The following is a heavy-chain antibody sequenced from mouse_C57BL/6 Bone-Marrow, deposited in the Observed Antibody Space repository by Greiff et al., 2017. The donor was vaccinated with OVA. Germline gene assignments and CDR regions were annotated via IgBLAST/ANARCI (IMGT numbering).Heavy chain of an antibody. CDR3: ARSEYDGYYEFAY. Sequence: EVQLVESGPELVKPGASVKIPCKASGYTFTDYNMDWVKQSHGKSLEWIGDINPNNGGTIYNQKFKGKATLTVDKSSSTAYMELRSLTSEDTAVYYCARSEYDGYYEFAYWGQGTLVTVSA. D-gene: IGHD2-3*01. J-gene: IGHJ3*01. CDR1: GYTFTDYN. CDR2: INPNNGGT. V-gene: IGHV1-18*01.